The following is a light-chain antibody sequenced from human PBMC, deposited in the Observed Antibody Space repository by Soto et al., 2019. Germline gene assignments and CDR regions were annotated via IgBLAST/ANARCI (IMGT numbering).Light chain of an antibody. CDR1: QSVSSSY. J-gene: IGKJ3*01. V-gene: IGKV3-20*01. Sequence: EIVLTQSPGTLSLSPGERATLSCRASQSVSSSYLAWYQQKPGQAPRLLIYGASSRATGIPDRFSGSGSGTDFTLTISRLEPEDFAVYYCQQYGSSFGPGTKEDIK. CDR2: GAS. CDR3: QQYGSS.